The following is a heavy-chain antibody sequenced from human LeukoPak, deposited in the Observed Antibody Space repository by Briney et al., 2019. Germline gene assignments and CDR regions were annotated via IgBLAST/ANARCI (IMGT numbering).Heavy chain of an antibody. CDR2: FDPEDGET. CDR3: AVHQYYYDSSGYYYYYMDV. D-gene: IGHD3-22*01. J-gene: IGHJ6*03. Sequence: ASVKVSCKVSGYTLTELSMHWVRQAPGKGLEWMGGFDPEDGETIYAQKFQGRVTMTEDTSTDTAYMELSSLRSEDTAVYYCAVHQYYYDSSGYYYYYMDVWGKGTTVTVSS. CDR1: GYTLTELS. V-gene: IGHV1-24*01.